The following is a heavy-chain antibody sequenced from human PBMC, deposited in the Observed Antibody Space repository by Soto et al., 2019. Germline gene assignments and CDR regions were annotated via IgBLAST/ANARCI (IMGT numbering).Heavy chain of an antibody. CDR3: AKDLSWGQCDY. V-gene: IGHV3-74*03. D-gene: IGHD3-16*01. CDR2: IKTDGTVT. J-gene: IGHJ4*02. CDR1: GFTFNIYW. Sequence: GGSLRLSCASSGFTFNIYWMDWFRQDAGKGLLWVSSIKTDGTVTQYADSVKGRFTVSRDNAKNTLYLQMNSLRAEDTAVYYCAKDLSWGQCDYWGQGALVTVSS.